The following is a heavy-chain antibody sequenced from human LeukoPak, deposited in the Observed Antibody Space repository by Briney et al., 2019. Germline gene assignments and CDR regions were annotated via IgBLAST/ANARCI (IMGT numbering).Heavy chain of an antibody. D-gene: IGHD5-12*01. J-gene: IGHJ3*02. Sequence: ASVKVSCKASGYTFTSYDINWVRQATGQGLEWMGWMNPNSGNTGYAQKFQGRVTMTRNTSISTAYMELSSLRSEDTAVYYCAGAFSVEMATHVVFDIGGKGTMVPVS. CDR1: GYTFTSYD. CDR2: MNPNSGNT. CDR3: AGAFSVEMATHVVFDI. V-gene: IGHV1-8*01.